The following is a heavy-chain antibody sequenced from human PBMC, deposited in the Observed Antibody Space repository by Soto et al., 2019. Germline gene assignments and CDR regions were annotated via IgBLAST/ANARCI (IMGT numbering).Heavy chain of an antibody. CDR1: GGSISSYY. Sequence: SETLSLTCTVSGGSISSYYWSWIRQPPGKGLEWIGYIYYSGSTNYNPSLKSRVTISVDTSKNQSSLKLSSVTAADTAVYYCARDLRIRGYYYDSSGYPAPAFDTWGQGTMVTVSS. CDR2: IYYSGST. D-gene: IGHD3-22*01. V-gene: IGHV4-59*01. CDR3: ARDLRIRGYYYDSSGYPAPAFDT. J-gene: IGHJ3*02.